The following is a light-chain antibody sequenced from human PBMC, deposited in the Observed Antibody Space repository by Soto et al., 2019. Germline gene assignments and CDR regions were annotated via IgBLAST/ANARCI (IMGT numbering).Light chain of an antibody. J-gene: IGKJ1*01. V-gene: IGKV3-11*01. CDR3: QQRSNWPPT. Sequence: EIVLTQSPATLSLSPGERATLSCRASQSVSSYLAWYQQKPGQAPRLLIYDAYNRATGIQARFSGSGSGTDFTLTIRSLEPEDFAVYYCQQRSNWPPTFGQGTKVDI. CDR1: QSVSSY. CDR2: DAY.